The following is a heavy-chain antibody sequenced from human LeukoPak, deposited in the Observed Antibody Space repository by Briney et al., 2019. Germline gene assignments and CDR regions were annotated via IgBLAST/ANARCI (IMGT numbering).Heavy chain of an antibody. J-gene: IGHJ6*03. CDR1: GYTFTGYY. CDR2: INPNSGGT. D-gene: IGHD2-2*01. CDR3: ARAVAAAMKGYYYMDV. V-gene: IGHV1-2*02. Sequence: ASVKVSCKASGYTFTGYYMHWVRQAPGQGLEWMGWINPNSGGTNYAQKFQGRVTMTRDTSISTAYMELSRLRSDDTAVYYCARAVAAAMKGYYYMDVWGKGTTVTISS.